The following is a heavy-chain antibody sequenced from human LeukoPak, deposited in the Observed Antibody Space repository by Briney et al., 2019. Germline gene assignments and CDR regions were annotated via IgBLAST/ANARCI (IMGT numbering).Heavy chain of an antibody. CDR3: ARAPRRYSYGHFDY. CDR2: INHSGST. V-gene: IGHV4-34*01. CDR1: GGSFSGYY. Sequence: SETLSLTCAVYGGSFSGYYWSWIRQPPGKGLEWIGEINHSGSTNYNPSLKSRVTISVDTSKNQFSLKLSSVTAADTAVYYCARAPRRYSYGHFDYWGQGTLVTVSS. D-gene: IGHD5-18*01. J-gene: IGHJ4*02.